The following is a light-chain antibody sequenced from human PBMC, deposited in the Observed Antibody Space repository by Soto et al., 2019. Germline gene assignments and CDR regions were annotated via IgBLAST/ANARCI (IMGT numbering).Light chain of an antibody. V-gene: IGLV1-40*01. Sequence: QSVLTQPPSVSGAPGQTVTISCTGSSSNIVAIYEVHWYQQLPGTAPRLLINGFSNRPSGVSDRFSASKSGTSAFLAITGLQAADEADYYCQTYDSSLSGVVFGGGTKLTVL. CDR1: SSNIVAIYE. J-gene: IGLJ3*02. CDR2: GFS. CDR3: QTYDSSLSGVV.